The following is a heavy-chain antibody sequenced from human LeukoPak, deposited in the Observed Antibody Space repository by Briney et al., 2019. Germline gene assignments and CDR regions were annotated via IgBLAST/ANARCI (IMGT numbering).Heavy chain of an antibody. J-gene: IGHJ5*02. D-gene: IGHD3-3*01. CDR1: GYSFTSYW. CDR3: ARLSYDFWSGYKSMPNWFDP. CDR2: IYLGDSNT. V-gene: IGHV5-51*01. Sequence: GESLKISCKGSGYSFTSYWIGWVRQMPGKGLEWMGIIYLGDSNTRYSPSFQGQVTISADKSISTAYPQWSSLKASDTAMYYCARLSYDFWSGYKSMPNWFDPWGQGTLVTVSS.